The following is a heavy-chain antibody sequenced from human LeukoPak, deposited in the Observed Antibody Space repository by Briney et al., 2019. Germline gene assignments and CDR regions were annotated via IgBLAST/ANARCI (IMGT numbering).Heavy chain of an antibody. V-gene: IGHV4-39*01. D-gene: IGHD4-23*01. J-gene: IGHJ3*02. Sequence: PSETLSLTSSVSGGSISSSTSYWGWIRQSPGKGLEWIGSFYDRGSPYYDSSLKSRVTMSVDTTKNQFSLRLSSVTAADTAVYYCGRLYGGDSGVGAVDIWGQGTMVTVSS. CDR3: GRLYGGDSGVGAVDI. CDR1: GGSISSSTSY. CDR2: FYDRGSP.